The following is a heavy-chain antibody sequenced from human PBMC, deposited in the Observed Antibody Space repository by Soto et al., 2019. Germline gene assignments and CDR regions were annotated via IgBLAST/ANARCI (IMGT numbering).Heavy chain of an antibody. J-gene: IGHJ4*02. CDR3: ARTRASGIVVVPAAQPNDY. CDR1: GGSISSSSYY. D-gene: IGHD2-2*01. V-gene: IGHV4-39*01. Sequence: SETLSLTCTVSGGSISSSSYYWGWIRQPPGKGLEWIGSIYYSGSTYYNPSLKSRVTISVDTSKNQFSLKLSSVTAADTAVYYCARTRASGIVVVPAAQPNDYWGQGTLVTVSS. CDR2: IYYSGST.